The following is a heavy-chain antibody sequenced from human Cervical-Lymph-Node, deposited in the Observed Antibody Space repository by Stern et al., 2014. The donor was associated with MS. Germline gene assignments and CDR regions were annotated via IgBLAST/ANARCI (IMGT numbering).Heavy chain of an antibody. CDR3: ATHGGSSFQMDV. V-gene: IGHV1-2*06. D-gene: IGHD6-13*01. Sequence: QVQLGQSGAEVKKPGASVKVSCKASGYSFTDFNTHWVRQAPGQGLEWMGRISPHTGGARYAEKFQGRVTMTREPSITTAYMELDRLTSDDTAVYYCATHGGSSFQMDVWGQGTTVTVSS. CDR1: GYSFTDFN. J-gene: IGHJ6*02. CDR2: ISPHTGGA.